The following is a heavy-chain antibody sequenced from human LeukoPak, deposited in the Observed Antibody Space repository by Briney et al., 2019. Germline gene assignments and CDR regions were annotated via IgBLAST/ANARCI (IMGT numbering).Heavy chain of an antibody. V-gene: IGHV1-2*04. CDR1: GYTFTGYY. Sequence: GASVKVSCKASGYTFTGYYMHWVRQAPGQGLEWMGWINPNSGGTNYAQKFQGWVTMTRDTSISTAYMELSRLRSDDTAVYYCARDVVTIFGVVLKGPDFDYWGQGTLVTVSS. CDR3: ARDVVTIFGVVLKGPDFDY. D-gene: IGHD3-3*01. J-gene: IGHJ4*02. CDR2: INPNSGGT.